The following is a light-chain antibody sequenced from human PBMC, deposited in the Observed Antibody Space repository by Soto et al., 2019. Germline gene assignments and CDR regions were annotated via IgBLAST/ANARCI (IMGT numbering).Light chain of an antibody. CDR2: EGS. Sequence: QSVLTQPASVSGSPGQSITISCTGTSSDVGSHNLVSWYQQHPGKAPKLMIYEGSQRPSGVSNRFSGSKSGNTASLTISGLQAEDEADYYCCSYAGSSTPLVFGTGTKVTVL. J-gene: IGLJ1*01. CDR1: SSDVGSHNL. CDR3: CSYAGSSTPLV. V-gene: IGLV2-23*01.